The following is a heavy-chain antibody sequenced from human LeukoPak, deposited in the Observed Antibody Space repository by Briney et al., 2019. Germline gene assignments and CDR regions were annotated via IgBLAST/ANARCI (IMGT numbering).Heavy chain of an antibody. CDR3: ATDKCAGCRGRYFR. CDR2: FDPEDGET. Sequence: ASVEVSCKVSGYTLTELSMHWVRQAPGKGLEWMGGFDPEDGETIYAQKFQGRVTMTEDTSTDTAYMELSSLRSEDTAVYYCATDKCAGCRGRYFRWGQGTLVTVSS. J-gene: IGHJ4*02. CDR1: GYTLTELS. D-gene: IGHD3-9*01. V-gene: IGHV1-24*01.